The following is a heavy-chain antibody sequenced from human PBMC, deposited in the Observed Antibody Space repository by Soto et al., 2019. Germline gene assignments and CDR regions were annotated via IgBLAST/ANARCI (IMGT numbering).Heavy chain of an antibody. CDR3: EQSLRYFDWLPKTHLDYYYYYGMDV. CDR2: IIPIFGTA. V-gene: IGHV1-69*06. J-gene: IGHJ6*02. Sequence: SVKVSCKASGGTFSSYAISWVRQAPGQGLEWMGGIIPIFGTANYAQKFQGRVTITADKSTSTAYMELSSLRSEDTAVHYCEQSLRYFDWLPKTHLDYYYYYGMDVWGQGTTVTVSS. D-gene: IGHD3-9*01. CDR1: GGTFSSYA.